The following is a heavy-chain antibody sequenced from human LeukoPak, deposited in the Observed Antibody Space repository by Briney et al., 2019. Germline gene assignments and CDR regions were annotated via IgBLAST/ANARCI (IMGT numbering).Heavy chain of an antibody. V-gene: IGHV3-23*01. CDR2: ISGSGGST. CDR3: AKLDLLRYFDWLPNQNYGMDV. J-gene: IGHJ6*02. D-gene: IGHD3-9*01. Sequence: GGSLRLSCAASGFTFSSYAMSWVRQAPGKGLEWVSAISGSGGSTYYADSVKGRFTISRDNSKNTLYLQMNSLRAEDTAVYYCAKLDLLRYFDWLPNQNYGMDVWGQGTTVTVSS. CDR1: GFTFSSYA.